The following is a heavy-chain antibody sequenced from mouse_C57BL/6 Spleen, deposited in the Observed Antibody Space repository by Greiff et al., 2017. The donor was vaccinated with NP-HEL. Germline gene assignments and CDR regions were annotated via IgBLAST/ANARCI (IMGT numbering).Heavy chain of an antibody. Sequence: EVKLVESGPGLVKPSQSLSLTCSVTGYSITSGYYWNWIRQFPGNKLEWMGYISYDGSNNYNPSLKNRISITRDTSKNQFFLKLNSVTTEDTATYYCARGRTSYYFDYWGQGTTLTVSS. CDR2: ISYDGSN. J-gene: IGHJ2*01. CDR3: ARGRTSYYFDY. CDR1: GYSITSGYY. V-gene: IGHV3-6*01.